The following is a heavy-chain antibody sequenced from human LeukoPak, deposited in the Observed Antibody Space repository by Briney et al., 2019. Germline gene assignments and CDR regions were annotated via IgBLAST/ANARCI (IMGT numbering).Heavy chain of an antibody. CDR3: ARDLRSGWYSDY. V-gene: IGHV3-11*06. J-gene: IGHJ4*02. CDR1: GFTFSDYY. CDR2: ISSSSSYI. Sequence: GGSLTLSCAASGFTFSDYYMSCLRQAPGKGLEWVSYISSSSSYINYADSVKGLFTISRDNAKNSLYVQMNSRRAEDTAVYYCARDLRSGWYSDYWGQGTLVTVSS. D-gene: IGHD6-19*01.